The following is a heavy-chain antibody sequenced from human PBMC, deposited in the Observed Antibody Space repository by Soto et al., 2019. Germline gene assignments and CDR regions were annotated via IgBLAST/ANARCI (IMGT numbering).Heavy chain of an antibody. V-gene: IGHV1-69*13. CDR1: GGTFSSYA. J-gene: IGHJ5*02. Sequence: VKVSCKASGGTFSSYAISWVRQAPGQGLEWMGGIIPIFGTANYAQKFQGRVTITADESTSTAYMELSSLRSEDTAVYYCARAPLNYYDSSGYYFNWFDPWGQGTLVTVSS. D-gene: IGHD3-22*01. CDR2: IIPIFGTA. CDR3: ARAPLNYYDSSGYYFNWFDP.